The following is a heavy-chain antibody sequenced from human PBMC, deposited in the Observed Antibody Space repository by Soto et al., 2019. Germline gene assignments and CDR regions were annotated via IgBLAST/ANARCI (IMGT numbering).Heavy chain of an antibody. D-gene: IGHD3-10*01. J-gene: IGHJ4*02. Sequence: PGGSLRLSCAASGFTFSNYGMHWVRQAPGKGLDWVAVISYDGSNKYYADSVKGRFTISRDNSNNTLYLQMNSLRAEDTAVYYCAKDRSVTMVRGVINVFDYWGQGTLVTVSS. CDR3: AKDRSVTMVRGVINVFDY. CDR1: GFTFSNYG. CDR2: ISYDGSNK. V-gene: IGHV3-30*18.